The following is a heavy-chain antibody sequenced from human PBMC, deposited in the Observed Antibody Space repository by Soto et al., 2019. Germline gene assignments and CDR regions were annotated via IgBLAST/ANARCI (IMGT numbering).Heavy chain of an antibody. D-gene: IGHD3-10*01. J-gene: IGHJ5*02. CDR3: ARDSGSP. V-gene: IGHV1-3*01. Sequence: ASVTGAWKASGYANTGYAVDWVRQAPGQRLEWMGWINAGNGNIKYSQKFQGRITITRDTSASTAYMELSSLRSEDTAVYYCARDSGSPWGPGTLVTVSS. CDR1: GYANTGYA. CDR2: INAGNGNI.